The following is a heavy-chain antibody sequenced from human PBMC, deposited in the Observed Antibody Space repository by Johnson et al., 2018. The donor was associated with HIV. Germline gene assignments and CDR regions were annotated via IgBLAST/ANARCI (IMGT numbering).Heavy chain of an antibody. Sequence: QVQLVESGGGVVQPGGSLRLSCAASGFTFSSYGMHWVRQAPGKGLEWVTFIRYDGSNKYYADSVKGRFTISRDNSKNTLYLQMSSLRAEDTAVYYCAKGLVVPAPGAFDIWGQGTMVTVSS. CDR2: IRYDGSNK. CDR3: AKGLVVPAPGAFDI. CDR1: GFTFSSYG. V-gene: IGHV3-30*02. J-gene: IGHJ3*02. D-gene: IGHD2-21*02.